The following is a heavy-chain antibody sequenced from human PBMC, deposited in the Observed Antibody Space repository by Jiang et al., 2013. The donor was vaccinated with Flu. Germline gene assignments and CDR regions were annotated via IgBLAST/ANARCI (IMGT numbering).Heavy chain of an antibody. Sequence: SGAEVKKPGASVKVSCKASGYTFTSYGISWVRQAPGQGLEWMGWISAYNGNTNYAQKLQGRVTMTTDTSTSTAYMELRSLRSDDTAVYYCARIASYYYDSSGSQIVEGWFDPWGQGTLVTVSS. J-gene: IGHJ5*02. CDR3: ARIASYYYDSSGSQIVEGWFDP. V-gene: IGHV1-18*01. CDR2: ISAYNGNT. D-gene: IGHD3-22*01. CDR1: GYTFTSYG.